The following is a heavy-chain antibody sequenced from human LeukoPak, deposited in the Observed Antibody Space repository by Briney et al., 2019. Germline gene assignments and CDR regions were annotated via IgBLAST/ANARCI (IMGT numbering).Heavy chain of an antibody. D-gene: IGHD3-22*01. CDR1: GFTFSSYA. Sequence: PGGSLRLSCAASGFTFSSYAMSWVRQAPGKGLEWVSAISGSGGSTYYADSVKGRFTISRDNSKNTLYLQMNSLRAEDTAVYYCAKIDSSGYYPYYFDYWGQGTLVTVSS. CDR3: AKIDSSGYYPYYFDY. J-gene: IGHJ4*02. CDR2: ISGSGGST. V-gene: IGHV3-23*01.